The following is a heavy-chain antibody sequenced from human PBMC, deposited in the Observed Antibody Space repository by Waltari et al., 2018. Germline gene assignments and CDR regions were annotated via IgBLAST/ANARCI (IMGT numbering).Heavy chain of an antibody. J-gene: IGHJ5*02. V-gene: IGHV1-8*01. CDR1: GYTFTHYD. CDR3: ARGAAPGKGAHWFDP. Sequence: QVQLVQSGAEVKQPGASLKVSCKTSGYTFTHYDINWLRQGPGQRIEWMGWMNPNSGNTGFAQDFQTRLIMTANNAITTAYMELTGLTSDDTAVYYCARGAAPGKGAHWFDPWGQGTLVTVSS. CDR2: MNPNSGNT. D-gene: IGHD6-13*01.